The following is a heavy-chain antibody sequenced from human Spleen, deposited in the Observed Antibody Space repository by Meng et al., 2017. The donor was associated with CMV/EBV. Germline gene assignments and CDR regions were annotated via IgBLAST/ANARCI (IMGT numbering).Heavy chain of an antibody. CDR1: GVSFSGYS. V-gene: IGHV4-34*01. D-gene: IGHD3-10*01. CDR2: INHSGST. Sequence: LSLTCAVYGVSFSGYSWTWIRQSPERGLKWIGEINHSGSTNYNPSLKSRVTISVDTSKNQFSLKMNSVTAADTAVYYCARQGHYGSNYWGQGTLVTVSS. J-gene: IGHJ4*02. CDR3: ARQGHYGSNY.